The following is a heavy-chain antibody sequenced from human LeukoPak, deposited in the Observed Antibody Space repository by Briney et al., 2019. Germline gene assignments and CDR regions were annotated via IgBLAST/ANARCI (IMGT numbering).Heavy chain of an antibody. CDR2: IHSDGGTT. J-gene: IGHJ4*02. D-gene: IGHD1-26*01. V-gene: IGHV3-74*01. Sequence: GGSLSLSCAASGFTFRRYWIHWVRQAPGKGLVWVSLIHSDGGTTNYADSVKGRFTISRDNAENTVYLQMNSLRVEDTAVYYCARDIYSIAEWGQGTLVTVSS. CDR3: ARDIYSIAE. CDR1: GFTFRRYW.